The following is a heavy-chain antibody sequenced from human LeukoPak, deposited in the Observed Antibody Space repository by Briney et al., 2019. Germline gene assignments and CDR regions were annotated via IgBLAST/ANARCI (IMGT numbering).Heavy chain of an antibody. V-gene: IGHV3-7*01. Sequence: PGGSLRLSCAASGFTFSSYWMSWVRQAPGKGLEWVANIKQDGSEKYYVDSVKGRFTISRDNAKNSLYLQMNSLRAEDTAVYYCARGYCSGGSCYFDWGQGTLVTVSS. D-gene: IGHD2-15*01. J-gene: IGHJ4*02. CDR2: IKQDGSEK. CDR1: GFTFSSYW. CDR3: ARGYCSGGSCYFD.